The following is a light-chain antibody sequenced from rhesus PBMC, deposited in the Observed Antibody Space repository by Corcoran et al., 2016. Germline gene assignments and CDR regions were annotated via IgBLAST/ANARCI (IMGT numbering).Light chain of an antibody. CDR3: QHYYNTPWT. CDR2: EAS. J-gene: IGKJ1*01. Sequence: DIQMTQSPSSLSASVGDRVTISCRATQDITNDLAWYQQKPGETPKLLIYEASSLKSGIPSRFSGSGPGTDFTLTISSLQSEDLATYYCQHYYNTPWTFGQGTKVGIK. V-gene: IGKV1S17*01. CDR1: QDITND.